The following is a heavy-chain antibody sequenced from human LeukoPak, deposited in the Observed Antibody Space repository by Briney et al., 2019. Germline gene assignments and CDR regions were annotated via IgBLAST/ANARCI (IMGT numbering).Heavy chain of an antibody. V-gene: IGHV3-23*01. D-gene: IGHD4-17*01. J-gene: IGHJ4*02. CDR3: AKGGAANRVTTNYFDY. CDR1: GFTFGSCA. CDR2: ISASGGST. Sequence: PGGSLRLSCAASGFTFGSCAMTWVRQAPGKGLQWVSSISASGGSTYYADSMEGRFTISRDNSKNTVYLQMNGLRAEDTALYYCAKGGAANRVTTNYFDYWGQGTLVTVSA.